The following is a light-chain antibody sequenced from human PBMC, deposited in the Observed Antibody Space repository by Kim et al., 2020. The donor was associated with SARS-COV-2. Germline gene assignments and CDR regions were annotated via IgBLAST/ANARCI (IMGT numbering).Light chain of an antibody. CDR1: SSNIGSNT. J-gene: IGLJ3*02. V-gene: IGLV1-44*01. CDR2: TNN. CDR3: APWDASLNGVV. Sequence: QSVLTQPPSASGTPGQRVTISCSGSSSNIGSNTVNWYQQLPGTAPKLLIHTNNQRPSGVPERFSGSKSGTSASLAISGLQSEDEADYYCAPWDASLNGVVFGGGTQLTVL.